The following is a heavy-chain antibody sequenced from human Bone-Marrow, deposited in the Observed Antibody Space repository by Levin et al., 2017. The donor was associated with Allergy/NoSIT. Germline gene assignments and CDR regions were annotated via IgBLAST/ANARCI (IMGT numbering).Heavy chain of an antibody. CDR1: GASIITNEYF. J-gene: IGHJ1*01. CDR2: ISSSGTT. CDR3: LGMAQ. V-gene: IGHV4-30-4*03. Sequence: RSQTLSLTCTVSGASIITNEYFWNWVRQPPGKGLEWIGQISSSGTTSYNPSLASRLSISIDTSENRFSLSLRSVTAADTAMYYCLGMAQWGRGTLVTVSS. D-gene: IGHD7-27*01.